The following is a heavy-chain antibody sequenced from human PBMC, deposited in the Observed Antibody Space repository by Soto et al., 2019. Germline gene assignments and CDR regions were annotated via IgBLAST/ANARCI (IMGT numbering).Heavy chain of an antibody. CDR3: ARVMDAMQNWLDP. CDR2: IYHTGTT. Sequence: KPSETLSLTCSVSGGSISSIDYFWSWIRQPPGKGLEWIGFIYHTGTTYYNPSLRSRVTISIDTSKSQFSMKLNSVTAADTAVYYCARVMDAMQNWLDPWGQGTLVTVSS. V-gene: IGHV4-30-4*01. CDR1: GGSISSIDYF. J-gene: IGHJ5*02. D-gene: IGHD2-2*03.